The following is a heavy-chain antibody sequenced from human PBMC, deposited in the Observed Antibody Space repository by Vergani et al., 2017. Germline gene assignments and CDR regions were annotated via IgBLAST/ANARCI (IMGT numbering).Heavy chain of an antibody. Sequence: QVQLVESGGGVVQPGRSLRLSCAASGFTFSSYAMHWVRQAPGKGLEWVAVISYDGSNKYYADSVKGRFTISRDNSKYTLYLQMNSLRAEDTAVYYCARAEYSSSFDYWGQGTLVTVSS. J-gene: IGHJ4*02. V-gene: IGHV3-30-3*01. D-gene: IGHD6-6*01. CDR2: ISYDGSNK. CDR1: GFTFSSYA. CDR3: ARAEYSSSFDY.